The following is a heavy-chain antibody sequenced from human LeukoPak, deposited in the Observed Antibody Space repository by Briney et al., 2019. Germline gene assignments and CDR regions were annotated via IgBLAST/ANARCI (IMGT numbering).Heavy chain of an antibody. CDR3: ARRHNGSGSCHY. J-gene: IGHJ4*02. Sequence: GGSLRLSCAASGFTFSSYSMNWVRQAPGKGLEWVSSISSSSSYIYYADSVKGRFTISRDNAKNSPYLQMNSLRAEDTAVYYCARRHNGSGSCHYWGQGTLVTVSS. CDR2: ISSSSSYI. D-gene: IGHD3-10*01. V-gene: IGHV3-21*01. CDR1: GFTFSSYS.